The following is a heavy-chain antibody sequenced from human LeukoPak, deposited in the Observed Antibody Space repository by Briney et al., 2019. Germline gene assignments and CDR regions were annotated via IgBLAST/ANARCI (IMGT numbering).Heavy chain of an antibody. J-gene: IGHJ6*03. V-gene: IGHV1-69*05. CDR1: GGTVSSYA. Sequence: SVKVSCKGSGGTVSSYAISWVRQAPGQGLEWMGGIIPIFGTANYAQKFQGRVTITTDESTSTAYMELSSLRSEDTAVYYCARDSGHCSSTSCYDYYMDVWGKGTTVTVSS. CDR3: ARDSGHCSSTSCYDYYMDV. D-gene: IGHD2-2*01. CDR2: IIPIFGTA.